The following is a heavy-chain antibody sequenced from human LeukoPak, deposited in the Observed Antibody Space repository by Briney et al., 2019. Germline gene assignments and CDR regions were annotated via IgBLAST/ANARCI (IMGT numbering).Heavy chain of an antibody. Sequence: GGSLRLSCAASGFTFSSYAMSWVRQAPGKGLEWVSAISGSGGSTYYADSVKGRFTISRDNAKNSLYLQMNSLRAEDTAVYYCARDSGVNYGVDFWGQGTLVTVSS. J-gene: IGHJ4*02. V-gene: IGHV3-23*01. CDR1: GFTFSSYA. CDR2: ISGSGGST. CDR3: ARDSGVNYGVDF. D-gene: IGHD4/OR15-4a*01.